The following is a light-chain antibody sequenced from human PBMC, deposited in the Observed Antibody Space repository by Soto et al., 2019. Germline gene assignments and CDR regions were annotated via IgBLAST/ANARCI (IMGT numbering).Light chain of an antibody. CDR1: SSDVGSYNL. J-gene: IGLJ2*01. CDR2: EGG. Sequence: QSALTQPASVSGSPGQSITISCTGTSSDVGSYNLVSWYQQHPGKAPKVFIYEGGKRPSGVSNRFSGSKSGITASLTISGLQAEDEADYYCCSYAGYSTSAVFGGGTKLTVL. V-gene: IGLV2-23*01. CDR3: CSYAGYSTSAV.